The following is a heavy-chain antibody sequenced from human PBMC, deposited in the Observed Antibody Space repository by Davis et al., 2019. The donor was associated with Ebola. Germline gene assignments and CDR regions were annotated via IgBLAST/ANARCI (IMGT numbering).Heavy chain of an antibody. CDR1: GDSIRSGSYY. V-gene: IGHV4-61*09. CDR3: SERGSSV. J-gene: IGHJ4*02. D-gene: IGHD3-10*01. CDR2: IFTSGST. Sequence: PSETLSLTCSVSGDSIRSGSYYWTWIRQPAGKGLEWIGHIFTSGSTTYNPSLQSRVSISADTSMTQFSLKLTSVTAADTAMYYCSERGSSVWGQGTLVTVSS.